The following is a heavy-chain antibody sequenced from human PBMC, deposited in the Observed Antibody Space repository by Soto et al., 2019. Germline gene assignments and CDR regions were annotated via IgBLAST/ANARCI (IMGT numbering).Heavy chain of an antibody. J-gene: IGHJ6*02. Sequence: SVKVSCKASGGTFSSYAISWVRQAPGQGLEWMGGIIPIFGTANYAQKFQGRVTITADESTSTAYMELSSLRSEDTAVYYCARGYSSSSYCYYGMDVWGQGTTVTVSS. CDR1: GGTFSSYA. CDR3: ARGYSSSSYCYYGMDV. CDR2: IIPIFGTA. D-gene: IGHD6-13*01. V-gene: IGHV1-69*13.